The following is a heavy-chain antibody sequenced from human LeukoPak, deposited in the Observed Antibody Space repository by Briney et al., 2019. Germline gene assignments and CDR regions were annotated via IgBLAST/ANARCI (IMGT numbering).Heavy chain of an antibody. CDR2: ISSNGDNT. Sequence: PGGSLRLSCAASGFTFSTYVMHWVRQAPGKGLEYVSAISSNGDNTYYADSVKGRFTISRDNSKNTPYLQMSSLRADDTAVYYCVRGTGYWGQGTLATVSS. V-gene: IGHV3-64D*06. J-gene: IGHJ4*02. CDR3: VRGTGY. CDR1: GFTFSTYV.